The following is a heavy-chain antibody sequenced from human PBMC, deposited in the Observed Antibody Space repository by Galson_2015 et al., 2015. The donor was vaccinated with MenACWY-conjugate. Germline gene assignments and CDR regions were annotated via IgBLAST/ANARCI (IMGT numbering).Heavy chain of an antibody. V-gene: IGHV1-46*03. CDR2: IIPSGGST. Sequence: SVKVSCKASGYTFTSYYMHWVRQAPEQGLEWMGIIIPSGGSTSYAQKFQGRVTMTRDTSTSTVYMELSSLRSEDTAVYYCASSLGGYSSRSGFDPWGQGTLVTVSS. CDR1: GYTFTSYY. CDR3: ASSLGGYSSRSGFDP. D-gene: IGHD6-13*01. J-gene: IGHJ5*02.